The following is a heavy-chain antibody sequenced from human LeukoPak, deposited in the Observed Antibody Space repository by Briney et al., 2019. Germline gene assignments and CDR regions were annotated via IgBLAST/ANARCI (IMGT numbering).Heavy chain of an antibody. CDR2: IYYSGST. J-gene: IGHJ4*02. Sequence: PSETLSLTCTVSGGSISSYYWSWIRQPPGKGLEWIGYIYYSGSTNYNPSLKSRVTISVDTSKNQLSLKLSSVTAADTAVYYCARDLFMTDAGDYWGQGTLVTVSS. D-gene: IGHD2-21*02. V-gene: IGHV4-59*01. CDR1: GGSISSYY. CDR3: ARDLFMTDAGDY.